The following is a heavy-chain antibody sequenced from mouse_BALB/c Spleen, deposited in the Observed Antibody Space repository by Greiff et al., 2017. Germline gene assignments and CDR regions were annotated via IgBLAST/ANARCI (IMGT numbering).Heavy chain of an antibody. CDR2: ISTYYGDA. CDR1: GYTFTDYA. CDR3: ARGGTMITTTSGPFAY. V-gene: IGHV1S137*01. D-gene: IGHD2-4*01. J-gene: IGHJ3*01. Sequence: QVQLQQSGAELVRPGVSVKISCKGSGYTFTDYAMHWVKQSHAKSLEWIGVISTYYGDASYNQKFKGKATMTVDKSSSTAYMDLARLTSEDSAIYYCARGGTMITTTSGPFAYWGQGTLVTVSA.